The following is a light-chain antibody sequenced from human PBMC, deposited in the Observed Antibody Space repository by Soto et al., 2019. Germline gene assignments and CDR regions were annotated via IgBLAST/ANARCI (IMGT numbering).Light chain of an antibody. CDR1: SSNIGTGYD. V-gene: IGLV1-40*03. CDR2: DDT. J-gene: IGLJ3*02. Sequence: QAVVAQPPSVSGAPGQRVTISCTGTSSNIGTGYDVHWYRQFPGTAPKLLIYDDTNRPSGVPDRFSGSKSGASASLAITGLQSEDEADYYCAAWDDSLNGWVFGGGTKLTVL. CDR3: AAWDDSLNGWV.